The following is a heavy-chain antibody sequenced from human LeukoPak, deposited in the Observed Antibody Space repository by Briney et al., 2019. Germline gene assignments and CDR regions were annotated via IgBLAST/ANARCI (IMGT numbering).Heavy chain of an antibody. D-gene: IGHD4-23*01. V-gene: IGHV3-49*04. Sequence: PGGSLRLSCATSGFNFVDYAISWVRQAPGKGLEWIGFIRSKAYGGTTEFAASVKGRFTISRDDARSIAYLQMNSLKTEDTAMYYCTREVIPALRPLDPWGQGTLVTVSS. CDR2: IRSKAYGGTT. J-gene: IGHJ5*02. CDR1: GFNFVDYA. CDR3: TREVIPALRPLDP.